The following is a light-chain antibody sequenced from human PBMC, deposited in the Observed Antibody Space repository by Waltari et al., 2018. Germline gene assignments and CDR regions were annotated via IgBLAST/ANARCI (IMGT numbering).Light chain of an antibody. Sequence: DIQMTQSPSSLSASVGDRVTITCRASQSISTYLSWYQQKPGKAPNLLISAASTLPSGVPSRFSGSGSGTDFTLTISSLQPEDFATYYCQQSYSTPRMFGQGTKVEIK. J-gene: IGKJ1*01. CDR3: QQSYSTPRM. V-gene: IGKV1-39*01. CDR1: QSISTY. CDR2: AAS.